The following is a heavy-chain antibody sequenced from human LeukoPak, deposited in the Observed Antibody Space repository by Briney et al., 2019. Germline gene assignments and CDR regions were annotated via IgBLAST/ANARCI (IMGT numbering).Heavy chain of an antibody. D-gene: IGHD1-26*01. CDR1: GFTFNSYW. CDR2: NNSDGSST. V-gene: IGHV3-74*01. Sequence: GGSLRLSCAASGFTFNSYWMHWVRQAPGKGLVWVSRNNSDGSSTSYADSVKGRFTISRDNAKNTLYLQMNNLRAEDTAVYYCARGGELLRPADYWGQGTLVTVSS. J-gene: IGHJ4*02. CDR3: ARGGELLRPADY.